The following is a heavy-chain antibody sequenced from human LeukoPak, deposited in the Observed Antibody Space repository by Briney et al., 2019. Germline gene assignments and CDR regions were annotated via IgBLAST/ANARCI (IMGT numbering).Heavy chain of an antibody. CDR2: TYASGNT. J-gene: IGHJ5*02. D-gene: IGHD1-26*01. V-gene: IGHV3-66*01. CDR1: GFTFSTYA. CDR3: ATEVGS. Sequence: PGGSLRLSCAASGFTFSTYAMSWVRQAPGKGLKWVSVTYASGNTYYADSVKGRFTVSRDNTKNTLYLQMNSLRVEDSAVYYCATEVGSWGQGTLVAVSS.